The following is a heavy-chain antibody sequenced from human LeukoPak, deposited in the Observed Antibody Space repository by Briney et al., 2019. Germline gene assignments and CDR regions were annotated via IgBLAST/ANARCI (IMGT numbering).Heavy chain of an antibody. Sequence: SETLSLTCAVYGGSFSGYYWSWIRQPPGKGLEWIGEINHSGSTNYNPSLKSRVTISGDTSKNQFSLKLSSVTAADTAVYYCARPFGPIYDYGDYQAFDIWGQGTMVTVSS. CDR1: GGSFSGYY. J-gene: IGHJ3*02. V-gene: IGHV4-34*01. CDR2: INHSGST. D-gene: IGHD4-17*01. CDR3: ARPFGPIYDYGDYQAFDI.